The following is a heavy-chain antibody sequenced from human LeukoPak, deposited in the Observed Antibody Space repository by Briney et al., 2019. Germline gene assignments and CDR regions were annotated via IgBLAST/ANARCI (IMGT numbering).Heavy chain of an antibody. V-gene: IGHV3-66*04. CDR3: AKHPAADQYYFDY. CDR2: IYSGGST. CDR1: GFTVSSNY. J-gene: IGHJ4*02. Sequence: GGSLRLSCAASGFTVSSNYMSWVRQAPGKGLEWVSVIYSGGSTYYADSVKVRFTISRDNSKNTLYLQMSSLRAEDTAVYYCAKHPAADQYYFDYWGQGTLVTVSS. D-gene: IGHD6-13*01.